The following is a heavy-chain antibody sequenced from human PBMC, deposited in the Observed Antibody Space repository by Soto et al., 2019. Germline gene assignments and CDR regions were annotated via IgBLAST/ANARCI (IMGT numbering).Heavy chain of an antibody. D-gene: IGHD2-21*02. Sequence: ASVKVSCKASGGTFSSYAISWVRQAPGQGLEWMGGIIPIFGTANYAQKFQGRVTITADESTSTAYMELSSLRSEDTAVYYCASVLSSYCGGDCYYYYFDYWGQGTLVTVSS. CDR1: GGTFSSYA. CDR3: ASVLSSYCGGDCYYYYFDY. J-gene: IGHJ4*02. V-gene: IGHV1-69*13. CDR2: IIPIFGTA.